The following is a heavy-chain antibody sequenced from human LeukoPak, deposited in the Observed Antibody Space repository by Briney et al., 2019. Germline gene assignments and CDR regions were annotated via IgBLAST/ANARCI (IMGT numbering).Heavy chain of an antibody. Sequence: GGSLRLSCAASGFTFSKYGIHWVRQAPGKGLEWVAFIRYDGTDKYYADSVKGRFTTSRDNSKNTMYLQMNSLRDEDTAVYYCSKDRVRGTDDLDCWGQGTLVTVSS. V-gene: IGHV3-30*02. CDR3: SKDRVRGTDDLDC. J-gene: IGHJ4*02. CDR2: IRYDGTDK. CDR1: GFTFSKYG. D-gene: IGHD1-1*01.